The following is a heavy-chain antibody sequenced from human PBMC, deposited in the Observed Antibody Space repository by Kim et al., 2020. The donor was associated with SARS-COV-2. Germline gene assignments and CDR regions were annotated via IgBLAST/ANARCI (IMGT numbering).Heavy chain of an antibody. CDR3: ARVSYSSGWYT. CDR2: T. D-gene: IGHD6-19*01. Sequence: THPTPPLKSRVTISVDTSKNQFSLKLTSVTAADTAVYCCARVSYSSGWYTWGQGTLVTVSS. J-gene: IGHJ5*02. V-gene: IGHV4-34*01.